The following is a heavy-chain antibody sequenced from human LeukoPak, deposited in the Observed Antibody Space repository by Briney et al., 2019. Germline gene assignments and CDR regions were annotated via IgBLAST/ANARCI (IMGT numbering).Heavy chain of an antibody. CDR1: GYTFITND. CDR2: ISAYNGNT. Sequence: ASVKVSCKASGYTFITNDISWVRQAPGQGLEWMGWISAYNGNTNYAQKLQGRVTMTTDTSTNTAYMELRSLRSDDTAMYYCARSAVADTLSAYYFEYWGQGTLVTVSS. D-gene: IGHD6-19*01. J-gene: IGHJ4*02. V-gene: IGHV1-18*04. CDR3: ARSAVADTLSAYYFEY.